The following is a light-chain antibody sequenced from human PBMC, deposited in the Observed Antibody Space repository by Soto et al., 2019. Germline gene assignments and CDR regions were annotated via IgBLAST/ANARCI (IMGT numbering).Light chain of an antibody. CDR2: DAS. CDR1: QSTSRW. V-gene: IGKV1-5*01. CDR3: QQYNSYLLT. J-gene: IGKJ4*01. Sequence: DIQMTQSPSTLSASVGDRVTITCRASQSTSRWLAWYQQKPGKAPKLLIYDASSLASGVPSRFSGSGSGTEFTLTIGSLQPDDLATYYCQQYNSYLLTFGGGTKVEIK.